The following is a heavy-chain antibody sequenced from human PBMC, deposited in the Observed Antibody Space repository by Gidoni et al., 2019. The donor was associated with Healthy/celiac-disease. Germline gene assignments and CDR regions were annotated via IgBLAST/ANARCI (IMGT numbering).Heavy chain of an antibody. CDR2: IKSKTDGGTT. CDR3: TTDEGYCGGDCYVDY. J-gene: IGHJ4*02. D-gene: IGHD2-21*01. Sequence: EVQLVESGGGLVEPGGSLRLSCAASGFTFSNAWMSWVRRAPGKGLELVGRIKSKTDGGTTDYAAPVKGRFTISRDDSKNTLYLQMNSLKTEDTAVYYCTTDEGYCGGDCYVDYWGQGTLVTVSS. CDR1: GFTFSNAW. V-gene: IGHV3-15*01.